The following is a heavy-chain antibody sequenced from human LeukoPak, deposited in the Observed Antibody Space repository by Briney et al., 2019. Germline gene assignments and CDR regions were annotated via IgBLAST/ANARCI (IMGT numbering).Heavy chain of an antibody. V-gene: IGHV1-3*01. D-gene: IGHD3-16*01. CDR3: ARSSLGYYYYGMDV. J-gene: IGHJ6*02. Sequence: GASVKVSCKASGYSITSYAMHWVRQAPGQRLEWMGWINAGNGNTKYSQKFQGRVTITRDTSASTAYMELSSLRSEDTAVYYCARSSLGYYYYGMDVWGQGTTVTVSS. CDR2: INAGNGNT. CDR1: GYSITSYA.